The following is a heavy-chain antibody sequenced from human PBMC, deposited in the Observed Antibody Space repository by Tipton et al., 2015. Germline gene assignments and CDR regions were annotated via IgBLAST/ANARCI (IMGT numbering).Heavy chain of an antibody. CDR2: IYYRGST. CDR3: ASQRGRIAIFGVVIPDYFDY. D-gene: IGHD3-3*01. CDR1: GGSIGSGIYY. V-gene: IGHV4-39*01. Sequence: TLSLTCTVSGGSIGSGIYYWGWIRQPPGKGLEWIGTIYYRGSTYYNPSLKSRVTISVDTSKNQFSLKLSSVTAADTAVYYCASQRGRIAIFGVVIPDYFDYWGQGTLVTVSS. J-gene: IGHJ4*02.